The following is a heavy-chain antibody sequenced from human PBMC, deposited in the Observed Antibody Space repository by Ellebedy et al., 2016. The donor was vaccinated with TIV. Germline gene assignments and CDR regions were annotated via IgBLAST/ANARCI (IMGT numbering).Heavy chain of an antibody. V-gene: IGHV1-2*02. CDR2: INPNSGGT. CDR3: ARVRRGSSGMDV. J-gene: IGHJ6*02. D-gene: IGHD6-13*01. CDR1: GYTFTDYY. Sequence: ASVKVSCKTSGYTFTDYYMFWVRQAPGQGLEWLGWINPNSGGTNFAQKFQGRVTMTRDTSISTAYMELSRLEFDDTAVYYCARVRRGSSGMDVWGQGTTVTVS.